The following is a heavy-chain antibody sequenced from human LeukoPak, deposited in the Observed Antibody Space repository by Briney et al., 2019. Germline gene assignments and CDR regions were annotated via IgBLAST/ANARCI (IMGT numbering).Heavy chain of an antibody. D-gene: IGHD1-26*01. V-gene: IGHV4-59*01. CDR2: IYYSGST. Sequence: SETLSLTCTVSGGSISSYYWSWIRQPPGKGLEWIRYIYYSGSTNYNPSLKSRVTISEDTSKNQFSLKLSSVTAADTAVYYCARGGGNYYPYYFDFWGQGTLVTVSS. CDR3: ARGGGNYYPYYFDF. CDR1: GGSISSYY. J-gene: IGHJ4*02.